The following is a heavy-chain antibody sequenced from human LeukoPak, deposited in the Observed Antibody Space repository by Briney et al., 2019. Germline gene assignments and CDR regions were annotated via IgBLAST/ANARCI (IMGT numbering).Heavy chain of an antibody. Sequence: SETLSLTCAVYGGSFSGYYWSCIRQPPGKGLEWIGEINHSGSTNYNPSLKSRVTISVDTSKNQFSLKLSSVTAADTAVYYCARGLVGYSYGAWGQGTLVTVSS. CDR3: ARGLVGYSYGA. CDR2: INHSGST. J-gene: IGHJ4*02. D-gene: IGHD5-18*01. CDR1: GGSFSGYY. V-gene: IGHV4-34*01.